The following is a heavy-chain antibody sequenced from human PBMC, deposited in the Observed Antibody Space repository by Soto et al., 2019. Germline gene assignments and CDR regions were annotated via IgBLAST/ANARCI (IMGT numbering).Heavy chain of an antibody. Sequence: PGGSLILSCAASGFTFSSYAMSWVRQAPGKGLEWVSAISGSGGSTYYADSVKGRFTISRDDSKNTLYLQMNSLRAEDTAVYYCARGKLIYDILTGHAPLGYWGQGTLVTVSS. CDR1: GFTFSSYA. CDR2: ISGSGGST. J-gene: IGHJ4*02. V-gene: IGHV3-23*01. D-gene: IGHD3-9*01. CDR3: ARGKLIYDILTGHAPLGY.